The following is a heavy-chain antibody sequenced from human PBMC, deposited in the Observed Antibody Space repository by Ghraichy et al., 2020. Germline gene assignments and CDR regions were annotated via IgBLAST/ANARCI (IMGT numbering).Heavy chain of an antibody. CDR1: GFTSSSYS. D-gene: IGHD4-23*01. CDR2: ITSSSRNT. J-gene: IGHJ6*02. CDR3: ARGSRVVRFYYYDGMDV. Sequence: GGSLRLSCVGSGFTSSSYSMNWVRQSPGKGLEWVSYITSSSRNTFYADSVKGRFTISRDNAQNLLSLQMNSLRDEDTAIYYCARGSRVVRFYYYDGMDVWCQETTFSVSS. V-gene: IGHV3-48*02.